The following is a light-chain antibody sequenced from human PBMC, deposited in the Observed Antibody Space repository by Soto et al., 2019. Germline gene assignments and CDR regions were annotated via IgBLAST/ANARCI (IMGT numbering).Light chain of an antibody. CDR1: QSVSSSY. J-gene: IGKJ1*01. CDR3: QRYGTSLTWT. Sequence: EIVLTQSPGTLSLSPGERGTLSCRASQSVSSSYLAWYQQKPGQAPRLLIYGASSRATGIPDRFSGSGSETDFTLTISRLEPEDFAVYYCQRYGTSLTWTFGQGTKVDIK. V-gene: IGKV3-20*01. CDR2: GAS.